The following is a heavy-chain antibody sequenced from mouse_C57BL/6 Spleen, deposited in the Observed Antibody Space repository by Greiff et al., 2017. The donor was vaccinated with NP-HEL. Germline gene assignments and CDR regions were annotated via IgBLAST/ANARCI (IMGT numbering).Heavy chain of an antibody. CDR2: IYPRSGNT. CDR1: GYTFTSYG. V-gene: IGHV1-81*01. Sequence: QVQLKESGAELVRPGASVKLSCKASGYTFTSYGISWVKQRTGQGLEWIGEIYPRSGNTYYNEKFKGKATLTADKSSSTAYMELRSLTSEDSAVCFCASVSIGDAMDYWGQGTSVTVSS. J-gene: IGHJ4*01. CDR3: ASVSIGDAMDY. D-gene: IGHD2-14*01.